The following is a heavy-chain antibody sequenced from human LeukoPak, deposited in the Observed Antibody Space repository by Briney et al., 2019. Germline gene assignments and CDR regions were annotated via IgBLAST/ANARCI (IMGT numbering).Heavy chain of an antibody. CDR1: GFTFSSYT. V-gene: IGHV3-30*04. D-gene: IGHD6-13*01. J-gene: IGHJ4*02. CDR2: ISYDGSHK. Sequence: GGSLRLSCTASGFTFSSYTIHWVRQAPGMGLEWVAVISYDGSHKYHADSVKARFTISRDNSKNTLYLQMNSLRAEDTAVYYCATDAVAAAGIRYFDYWGQGTLVTVSS. CDR3: ATDAVAAAGIRYFDY.